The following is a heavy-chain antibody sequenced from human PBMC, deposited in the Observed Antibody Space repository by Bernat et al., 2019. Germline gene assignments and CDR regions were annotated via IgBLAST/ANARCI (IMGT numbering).Heavy chain of an antibody. J-gene: IGHJ4*02. CDR3: AKDRDSYGGVVVIPMAIDY. D-gene: IGHD2-21*01. CDR1: GFTFSSYG. CDR2: ISYDGSNK. Sequence: QVQLVESGGGVVQPGRSLRLSCAASGFTFSSYGMHWVRQAPGKGLEWVAVISYDGSNKYYADSVKGRFTISRDNSKNTLYLQMNSLRAEDTAVYYCAKDRDSYGGVVVIPMAIDYWGQGTLVTVSS. V-gene: IGHV3-30*18.